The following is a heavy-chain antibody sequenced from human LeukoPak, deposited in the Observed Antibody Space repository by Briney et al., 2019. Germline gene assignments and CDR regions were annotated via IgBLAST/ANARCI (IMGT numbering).Heavy chain of an antibody. CDR1: GFLLGDFS. Sequence: GGSLRLSCLGSGFLLGDFSVSWVRQAPGKGLEWVSYISSSGSTIYYADSVKGRFTISRDNAKNSLYLQMNSLRAEDTAVYYCAREGSGWRYYYYYYMDVWGKGTTVTVSS. CDR3: AREGSGWRYYYYYYMDV. CDR2: ISSSGSTI. J-gene: IGHJ6*03. V-gene: IGHV3-11*01. D-gene: IGHD6-19*01.